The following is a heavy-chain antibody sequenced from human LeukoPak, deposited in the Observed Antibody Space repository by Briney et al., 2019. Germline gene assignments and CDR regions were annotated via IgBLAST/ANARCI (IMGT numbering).Heavy chain of an antibody. CDR1: GGSFSGYY. J-gene: IGHJ4*02. V-gene: IGHV4-34*01. CDR3: ARGRSEVAAAGTIGSDFGY. Sequence: SETLSLTCAVYGGSFSGYYWSWIRQPPGKGLEWIGEINHSGSTNYNPSLKSRVTISVDTSKNQFSLKLSSVTAADTAVYYCARGRSEVAAAGTIGSDFGYWGQGTLVTVSS. D-gene: IGHD6-13*01. CDR2: INHSGST.